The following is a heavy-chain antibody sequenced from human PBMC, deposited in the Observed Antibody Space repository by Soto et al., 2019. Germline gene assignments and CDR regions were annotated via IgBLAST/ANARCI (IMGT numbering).Heavy chain of an antibody. D-gene: IGHD4-17*01. CDR1: GGSFSGYY. V-gene: IGHV4-34*01. J-gene: IGHJ4*02. CDR2: INHSGST. Sequence: TSETLSLTCAVYGGSFSGYYWSWIRQPPGKGLEWIGEINHSGSTNYNPSLKSRVTISVDTSKNQFSLKLSSVTAADTAVYYCARGVRLRGYFDYWGQGTLVTVAS. CDR3: ARGVRLRGYFDY.